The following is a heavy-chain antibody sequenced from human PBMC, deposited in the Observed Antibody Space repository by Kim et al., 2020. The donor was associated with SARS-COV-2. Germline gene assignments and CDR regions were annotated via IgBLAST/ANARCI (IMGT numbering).Heavy chain of an antibody. V-gene: IGHV4-59*13. CDR2: MYDSGNT. J-gene: IGHJ6*01. Sequence: SETLSLSCTVSGGSMSGYYWSWIRQAPGKGLEWIGYMYDSGNTNYNPSLKSRVTISVDTSKNQFSLKLTSVTAADTAVYYCARLVRLIIGGRPRDPYY. CDR1: GGSMSGYY. D-gene: IGHD3-10*01. CDR3: ARLVRLIIGGRPRDPYY.